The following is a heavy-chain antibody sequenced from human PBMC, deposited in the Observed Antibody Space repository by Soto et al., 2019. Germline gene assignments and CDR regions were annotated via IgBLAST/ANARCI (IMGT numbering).Heavy chain of an antibody. D-gene: IGHD1-26*01. J-gene: IGHJ4*02. V-gene: IGHV1-46*03. CDR1: TYTFTSFD. CDR3: ALGRGRPYYFDY. CDR2: INPSAGTT. Sequence: VASVKVSCKSSTYTFTSFDVHWVRQAPGQGLEWMGLINPSAGTTSYAQTFQGRVTMTRDTSTTAVYMELSRLRSEDTAVYYCALGRGRPYYFDYWGQGTLVTVSS.